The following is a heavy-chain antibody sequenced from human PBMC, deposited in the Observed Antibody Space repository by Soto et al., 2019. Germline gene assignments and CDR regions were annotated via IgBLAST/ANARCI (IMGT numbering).Heavy chain of an antibody. Sequence: QVQLVQSGAEVKKPGSSVKVSCKASGYTFTGYYMHWVRQAPGQGLEWMGWINPNSDGTNYAQKFQGWVTMTRDRSISTAYMELSRLRSDDTAVYYCARDMGAPRLFPSYYYGMDVWGQGTTVTVSS. CDR2: INPNSDGT. CDR1: GYTFTGYY. J-gene: IGHJ6*02. D-gene: IGHD3-10*01. CDR3: ARDMGAPRLFPSYYYGMDV. V-gene: IGHV1-2*04.